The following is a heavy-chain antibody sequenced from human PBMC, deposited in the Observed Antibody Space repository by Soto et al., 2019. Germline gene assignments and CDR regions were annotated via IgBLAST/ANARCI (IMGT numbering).Heavy chain of an antibody. V-gene: IGHV1-69*12. CDR3: ARDKYRLQLGGYYYYGRDV. Sequence: QVQLVQSGAEVKKPGSSVTVSCKASGGTFGNSAISWVRQAPGQGLEWIGGIIPIFPTPDYEQKFQGRVTITADESTSTAYRELTSLRSEDTAVYDCARDKYRLQLGGYYYYGRDVWGQGTTVTVSS. J-gene: IGHJ6*02. CDR2: IIPIFPTP. D-gene: IGHD5-12*01. CDR1: GGTFGNSA.